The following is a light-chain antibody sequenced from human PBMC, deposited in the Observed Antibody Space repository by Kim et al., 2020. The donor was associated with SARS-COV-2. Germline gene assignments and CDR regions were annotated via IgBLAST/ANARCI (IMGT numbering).Light chain of an antibody. J-gene: IGKJ4*01. V-gene: IGKV1-39*01. CDR3: QQSYSNPLT. CDR2: TAS. CDR1: QSISSS. Sequence: DIQMTQSPSFLSASVGDRVTITCRASQSISSSLNWYQQKPEKAPKLLINTASSLQGGVPSRFSGSGSGTDFTLTIRSLQPEDFATYYCQQSYSNPLTFGGGTKVDIK.